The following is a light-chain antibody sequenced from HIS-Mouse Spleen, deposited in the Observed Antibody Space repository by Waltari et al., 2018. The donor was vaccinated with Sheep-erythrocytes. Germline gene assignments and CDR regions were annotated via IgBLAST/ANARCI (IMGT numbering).Light chain of an antibody. Sequence: QSDLTQPPSASGSPGQSVTISCTGTSSDVGSYNLVSWYQQHPGKAPKLMIYEGSKRPSGVSNRFSGSKSGNTASLTISGLQAEDEADYYCCSYAGSSTYVVFGGGTKLTVL. V-gene: IGLV2-23*01. CDR3: CSYAGSSTYVV. J-gene: IGLJ2*01. CDR2: EGS. CDR1: SSDVGSYNL.